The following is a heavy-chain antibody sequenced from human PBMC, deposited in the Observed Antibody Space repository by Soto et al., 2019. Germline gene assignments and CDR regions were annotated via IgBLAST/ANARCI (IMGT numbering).Heavy chain of an antibody. J-gene: IGHJ3*02. CDR3: SSLTFRRCGILPTPDASHI. D-gene: IGHD5-12*01. CDR2: ISAYNGNT. Sequence: VASVKVSCKASGYTFTSYGISWVRRAPGQGLEWMGWISAYNGNTKYAQKLQGRDTMTTDTSTSTAYMELRSLRFDDTAVYYCSSLTFRRCGILPTPDASHISCQAPIVTVS. V-gene: IGHV1-18*01. CDR1: GYTFTSYG.